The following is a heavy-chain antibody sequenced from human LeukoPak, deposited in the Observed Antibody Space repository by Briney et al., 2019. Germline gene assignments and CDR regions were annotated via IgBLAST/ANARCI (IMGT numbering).Heavy chain of an antibody. CDR2: INHSGST. CDR1: GGSFSGYY. J-gene: IGHJ6*03. D-gene: IGHD3-10*01. CDR3: ARQISMVRGIPHYYMDV. Sequence: SETLSLTCAVYGGSFSGYYWSWIRQPPGKGLEWIGEINHSGSTNYNPSLKSRVTISVDTSKNQFSLKLSSVTAADTAVYYCARQISMVRGIPHYYMDVWGKGTTVTVSS. V-gene: IGHV4-34*01.